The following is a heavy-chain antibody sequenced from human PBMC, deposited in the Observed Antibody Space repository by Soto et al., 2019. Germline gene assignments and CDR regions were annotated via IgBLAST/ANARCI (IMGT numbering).Heavy chain of an antibody. J-gene: IGHJ4*02. Sequence: ASVKVSCKASGYTFTSYAMHWVRQAPGQRLEWMGWINAGNGNTKYSQKFQGRVTITRDTSASTAYMELSSLRSEDTAVYYCARSRLLPAAMSFFDYWRQGTLVTVSS. D-gene: IGHD2-2*01. V-gene: IGHV1-3*01. CDR1: GYTFTSYA. CDR2: INAGNGNT. CDR3: ARSRLLPAAMSFFDY.